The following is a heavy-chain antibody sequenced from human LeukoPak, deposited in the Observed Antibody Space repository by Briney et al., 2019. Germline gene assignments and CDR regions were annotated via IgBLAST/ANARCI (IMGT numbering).Heavy chain of an antibody. CDR1: GDSISPYH. J-gene: IGHJ5*02. D-gene: IGHD1-26*01. Sequence: SETLSLTCTVSGDSISPYHWSWVRQPAGKGLEWIGHLYASGSTNYNPSLKSRVTISVDTSKNQFSLKLSSVTAADTAVYYCARGVWELFPGAWFDPWGQGTLVTVSS. CDR2: LYASGST. CDR3: ARGVWELFPGAWFDP. V-gene: IGHV4-4*08.